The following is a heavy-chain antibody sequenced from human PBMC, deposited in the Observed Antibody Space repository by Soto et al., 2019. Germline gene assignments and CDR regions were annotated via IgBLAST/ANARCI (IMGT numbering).Heavy chain of an antibody. Sequence: SETLSLTCTVSVGSSSNSSYYWGWILQPPGKGLEWIGHIYYSGTSYSNPSLKGRFIISRDYAKNTVYLQMNSLRADDTAVYYCARAGVTPHFFDYWGQGTLVTVSS. CDR2: IYYSGTS. D-gene: IGHD2-21*02. CDR1: VGSSSNSSYY. J-gene: IGHJ4*02. CDR3: ARAGVTPHFFDY. V-gene: IGHV4-39*07.